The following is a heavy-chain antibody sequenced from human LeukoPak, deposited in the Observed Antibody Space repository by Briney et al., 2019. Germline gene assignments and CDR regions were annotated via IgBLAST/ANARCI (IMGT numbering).Heavy chain of an antibody. J-gene: IGHJ4*02. V-gene: IGHV3-30*18. Sequence: PSRYLTLSCAGYGFTFSSYGMHWVRQAPGQGLEWVAVISYDGSNKYYADSVKGRFTISRDNSKNTLYLQMNSLRAEDTAVYYCAKGPTAVARDYWGQGNLATVSS. D-gene: IGHD6-19*01. CDR2: ISYDGSNK. CDR3: AKGPTAVARDY. CDR1: GFTFSSYG.